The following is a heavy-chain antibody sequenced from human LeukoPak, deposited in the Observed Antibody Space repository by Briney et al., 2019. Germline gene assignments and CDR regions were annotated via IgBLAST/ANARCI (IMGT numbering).Heavy chain of an antibody. J-gene: IGHJ3*02. D-gene: IGHD5-24*01. CDR2: IYYSGST. CDR1: GGSMKSYY. CDR3: ARVGGMLTINNEAFDI. V-gene: IGHV4-59*01. Sequence: SETLSLTCTVSGGSMKSYYWNWIRQPPGKRLEWIGYIYYSGSTNYNPSLKSRVTISVDTSKNQFSLKLTSVTAADTAIYYCARVGGMLTINNEAFDIWGQGTVVTVS.